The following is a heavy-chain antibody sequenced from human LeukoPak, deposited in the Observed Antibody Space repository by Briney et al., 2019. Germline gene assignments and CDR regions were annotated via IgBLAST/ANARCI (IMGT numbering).Heavy chain of an antibody. V-gene: IGHV1-69*13. J-gene: IGHJ3*02. Sequence: GASVTVSCTASGYTFTSYYMHWVRQAPGQGLEWMGGIIPIFGTANYAQKFQGRVTITADESTSTAYMELSSLRSEDTAVYYCARGCSGGSCYSVGAFDIWGQGTMVTVSS. CDR2: IIPIFGTA. D-gene: IGHD2-15*01. CDR3: ARGCSGGSCYSVGAFDI. CDR1: GYTFTSYY.